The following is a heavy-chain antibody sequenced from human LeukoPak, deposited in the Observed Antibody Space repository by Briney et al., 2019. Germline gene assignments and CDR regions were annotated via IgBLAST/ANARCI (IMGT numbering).Heavy chain of an antibody. V-gene: IGHV1-2*02. J-gene: IGHJ6*02. Sequence: ASVKVSCKASGYTFTGYYMHWVRQAPGQGLEWMGWINPNSGGTNYAQKVQGRVDMTRDTSISTAYMALSRLRSDDTAVYYCASGVEQQLPRGYSSGMDVWGQGTTVTVSS. D-gene: IGHD6-13*01. CDR1: GYTFTGYY. CDR2: INPNSGGT. CDR3: ASGVEQQLPRGYSSGMDV.